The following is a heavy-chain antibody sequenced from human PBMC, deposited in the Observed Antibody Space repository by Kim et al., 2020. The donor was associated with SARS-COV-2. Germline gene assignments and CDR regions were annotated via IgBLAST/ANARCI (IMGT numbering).Heavy chain of an antibody. CDR3: AQGGRFFGVLEDY. V-gene: IGHV3-11*03. D-gene: IGHD3-3*01. CDR2: ISSSATYT. Sequence: GGSLRLSCTASGFTFKDYYMNWIRQAPGKGLEWLSYISSSATYTKYADSVNGRFSISRDDAKNSVYLQMNSLRADDTAMYYCAQGGRFFGVLEDYWGQGTLVTVSS. J-gene: IGHJ4*02. CDR1: GFTFKDYY.